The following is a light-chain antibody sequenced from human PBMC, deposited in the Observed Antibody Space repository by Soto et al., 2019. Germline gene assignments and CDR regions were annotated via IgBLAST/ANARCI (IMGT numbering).Light chain of an antibody. J-gene: IGLJ1*01. CDR1: SSDVGGYNF. CDR3: SPFTSRHNYV. CDR2: EVT. V-gene: IGLV2-14*01. Sequence: QSVLTQPASVSGSPGQSITISCTGTSSDVGGYNFVSWYQQHPDKAPKFIIYEVTNRPSGVSNRFSGSKSGNTASLTISGLQAEDEADYYCSPFTSRHNYVLGSGTK.